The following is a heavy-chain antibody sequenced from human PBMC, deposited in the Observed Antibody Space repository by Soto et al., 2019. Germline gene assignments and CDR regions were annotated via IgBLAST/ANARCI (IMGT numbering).Heavy chain of an antibody. D-gene: IGHD2-2*01. CDR3: ARLPTSIDFVAVPAEF. Sequence: GESLKISCRGSGYSFTNYWIGWVRQMPGKGLEWMGIIYPGDSDTRYSLSFQGQVTISVDKSISTAYLQWSSLKASDTAMYYCARLPTSIDFVAVPAEFWGQGTLVTVSS. CDR1: GYSFTNYW. CDR2: IYPGDSDT. J-gene: IGHJ4*02. V-gene: IGHV5-51*01.